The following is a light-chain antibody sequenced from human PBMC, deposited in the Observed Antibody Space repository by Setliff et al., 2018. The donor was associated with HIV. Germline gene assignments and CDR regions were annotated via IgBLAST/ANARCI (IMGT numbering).Light chain of an antibody. CDR3: CSYAGRYTYV. V-gene: IGLV2-11*01. Sequence: QSALAQPRSVSGSPGQSVTISCTGTSSDVGGYNYVSWYQQHPGKAPKLMVSGVSERPSGVPDRFSGSKSGNTASLTISGLQAEDEADYYCCSYAGRYTYVFGSGTKVTVL. CDR1: SSDVGGYNY. CDR2: GVS. J-gene: IGLJ1*01.